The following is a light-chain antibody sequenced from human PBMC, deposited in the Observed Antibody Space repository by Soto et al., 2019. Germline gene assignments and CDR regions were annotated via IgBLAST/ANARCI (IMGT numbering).Light chain of an antibody. CDR2: KAS. CDR3: QQYNTYPS. V-gene: IGKV1-5*03. Sequence: DTQMTQSPSTLSASVGDRVTITCRASQSINDWLAWYQQKPGKAPKLLIFKASSLESEVPPRFSGSGSGTEFTLTISSLQPDDFATYYCQQYNTYPSFGQGTKVDIK. J-gene: IGKJ1*01. CDR1: QSINDW.